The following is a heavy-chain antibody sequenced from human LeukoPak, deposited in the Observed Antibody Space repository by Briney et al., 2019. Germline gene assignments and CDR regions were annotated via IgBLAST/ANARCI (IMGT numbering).Heavy chain of an antibody. CDR2: ISGSGDGT. Sequence: PGGSLRLSCAASGFTFSSYAMSWVRQASGKELEWVSAISGSGDGTYYADSVKGRFTISRDNSKNTLYLQMSGLRAEDTAVYYCAKEPSYCTNGVCYSRVFDRWGQGTLVTVSS. D-gene: IGHD2-8*01. CDR3: AKEPSYCTNGVCYSRVFDR. J-gene: IGHJ5*02. V-gene: IGHV3-23*01. CDR1: GFTFSSYA.